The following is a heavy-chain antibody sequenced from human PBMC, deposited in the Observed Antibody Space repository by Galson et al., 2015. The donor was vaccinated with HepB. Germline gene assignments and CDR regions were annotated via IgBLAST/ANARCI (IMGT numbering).Heavy chain of an antibody. J-gene: IGHJ4*02. CDR1: GSTFTSYY. Sequence: GSTFTSYYMHWVRQAPGQGLEWMGIINPSGGSTSYAQKFQGRVTMTRDTSTSTVYMELSSLRSEDTAVYYCARDTQAAAALDYWGQGTLVTVSS. CDR3: ARDTQAAAALDY. D-gene: IGHD6-13*01. V-gene: IGHV1-46*01. CDR2: INPSGGST.